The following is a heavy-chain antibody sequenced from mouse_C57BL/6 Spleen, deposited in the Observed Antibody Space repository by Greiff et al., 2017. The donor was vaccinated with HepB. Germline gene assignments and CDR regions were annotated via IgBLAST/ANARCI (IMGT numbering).Heavy chain of an antibody. CDR2: IDPSDSYT. J-gene: IGHJ4*01. CDR3: ARGGVVGAMDY. D-gene: IGHD1-1*01. V-gene: IGHV1-69*01. CDR1: GYTFTSYW. Sequence: QVQLKQPGAELVMPGASVKLSCKASGYTFTSYWMHWVKQRPGQGLEWIGEIDPSDSYTNYNQKFKGKSTLTVDKSSSTAYMQLSSLTSEDSAVYYCARGGVVGAMDYWGQGTSVTVSS.